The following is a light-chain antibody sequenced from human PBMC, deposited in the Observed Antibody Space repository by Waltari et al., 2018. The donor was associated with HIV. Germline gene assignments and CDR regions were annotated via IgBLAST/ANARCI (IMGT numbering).Light chain of an antibody. CDR2: AAS. V-gene: IGKV1-39*01. CDR3: QQSYSTPRT. J-gene: IGKJ1*01. Sequence: DIQMTQSPSSLSASVGDRVTITCRASQSISKYFNWYQQKPVKAPTLLIYAASSLQGGVPSRFSGSGSGTDFTLTISSLQPEDFATYYCQQSYSTPRTFGQGTKVEIK. CDR1: QSISKY.